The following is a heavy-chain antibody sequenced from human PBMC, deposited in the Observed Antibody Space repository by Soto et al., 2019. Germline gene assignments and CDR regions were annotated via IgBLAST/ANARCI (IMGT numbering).Heavy chain of an antibody. J-gene: IGHJ4*02. D-gene: IGHD3-3*01. V-gene: IGHV4-59*12. CDR1: PGSLRTYY. CDR2: IPQSWSA. Sequence: SQTLSLPCSLSPGSLRTYYWTWIPQSPWKGLEWIGKIPQSWSARYNPSLESRVTNSVDTSRKQFSLKLSSVSAAHTAQYYWARDDTTGLLDFWGQGTQV. CDR3: ARDDTTGLLDF.